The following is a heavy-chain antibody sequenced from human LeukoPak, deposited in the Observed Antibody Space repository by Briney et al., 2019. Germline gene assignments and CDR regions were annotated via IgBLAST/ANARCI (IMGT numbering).Heavy chain of an antibody. Sequence: SETLSLTCAVSGGSISSSYWWSWVRQPPGKGLEWIGEIYHSGSTNYNPSLKSRVTISVDKSKNQFSLKLNSVTAADTAVYYCGTRVGDSSGYYVTYFDYWGQGTLVTVSS. V-gene: IGHV4-4*02. D-gene: IGHD3-22*01. CDR2: IYHSGST. J-gene: IGHJ4*02. CDR1: GGSISSSYW. CDR3: GTRVGDSSGYYVTYFDY.